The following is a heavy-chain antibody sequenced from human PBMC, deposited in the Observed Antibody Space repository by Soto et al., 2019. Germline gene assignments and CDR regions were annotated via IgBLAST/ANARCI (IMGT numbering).Heavy chain of an antibody. Sequence: ASVKVSCKVSGYTFTSYGISWVRHAPGQGLEWMGWISAYNGNTNYAQKLQGRVTMTTDTSTSTAYMELRSLRSDDTAVYYCARATGITMVRGAPPLFDYWGQGTLVTVSS. CDR3: ARATGITMVRGAPPLFDY. V-gene: IGHV1-18*04. D-gene: IGHD3-10*01. CDR2: ISAYNGNT. CDR1: GYTFTSYG. J-gene: IGHJ4*02.